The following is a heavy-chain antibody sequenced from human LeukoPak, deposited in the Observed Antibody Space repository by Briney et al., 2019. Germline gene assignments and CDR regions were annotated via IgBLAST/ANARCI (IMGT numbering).Heavy chain of an antibody. CDR3: AITSGPTMENVAFDI. CDR2: IIPILGIA. CDR1: GGTFSSYA. V-gene: IGHV1-69*04. Sequence: ASVKVSCKASGGTFSSYAISWVRQAPGQGLEWMGRIIPILGIANYAQKFQGRVTITADKSTSTAYMELSSLRSEDTAVYYCAITSGPTMENVAFDIWGQGTMVTVSS. D-gene: IGHD3-10*01. J-gene: IGHJ3*02.